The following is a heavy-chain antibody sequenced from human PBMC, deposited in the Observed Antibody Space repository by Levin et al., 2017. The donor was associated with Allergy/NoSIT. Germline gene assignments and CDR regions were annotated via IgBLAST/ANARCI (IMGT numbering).Heavy chain of an antibody. CDR2: ISSSSSYT. Sequence: LSLTCAASGFTFSDYYMSWIRQAPGKGLEWVSYISSSSSYTNYADSVKGRFTISRDNAKNSLYLQMNSLRAEDTAVYYCARESVSSSGWSDDDYWGQGTLVTVSS. CDR1: GFTFSDYY. J-gene: IGHJ4*02. D-gene: IGHD6-19*01. V-gene: IGHV3-11*05. CDR3: ARESVSSSGWSDDDY.